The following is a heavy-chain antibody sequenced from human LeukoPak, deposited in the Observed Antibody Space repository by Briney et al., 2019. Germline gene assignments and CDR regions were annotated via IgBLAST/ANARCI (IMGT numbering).Heavy chain of an antibody. Sequence: GGSLRLSCAASGFTFSSYGMHWVRQAPGKGLEWVAVIWYDGSNKYYADSVKGRFTISRDNSKNTLYLQMNSLRAEDTAVYYCARGGGYYDNSGYYPFYWGQGTLVTVSS. CDR2: IWYDGSNK. CDR3: ARGGGYYDNSGYYPFY. CDR1: GFTFSSYG. J-gene: IGHJ4*02. D-gene: IGHD3-22*01. V-gene: IGHV3-33*01.